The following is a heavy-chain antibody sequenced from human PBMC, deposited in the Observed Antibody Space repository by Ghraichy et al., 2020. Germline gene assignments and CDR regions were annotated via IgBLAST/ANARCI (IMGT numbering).Heavy chain of an antibody. V-gene: IGHV3-23*01. Sequence: GGSLRLSCAASGFTFNSYAMSWVRQAPGKGLEWVSTISGSGGSTWFANSVKGRCAISRDNSKNTLYLQMDSLSAEDTAVYYCAKVMTPYFVAVTVTPPLFASWGQGTQVTVSS. CDR3: AKVMTPYFVAVTVTPPLFAS. J-gene: IGHJ4*02. D-gene: IGHD2-21*02. CDR2: ISGSGGST. CDR1: GFTFNSYA.